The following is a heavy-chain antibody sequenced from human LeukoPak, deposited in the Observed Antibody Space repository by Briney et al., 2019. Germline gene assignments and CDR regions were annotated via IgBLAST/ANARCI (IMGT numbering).Heavy chain of an antibody. CDR1: GFTFSNAW. CDR3: ATGIYFDF. J-gene: IGHJ4*02. V-gene: IGHV3-15*01. Sequence: GGSLRLSCAGSGFTFSNAWMSWVRQAPGKGLEWVARIKSKANGGTIDYAAPVKGRFTISREDSKNTVYLQMNSLKTEDTAVYYCATGIYFDFWGQGTPVTVSS. CDR2: IKSKANGGTI.